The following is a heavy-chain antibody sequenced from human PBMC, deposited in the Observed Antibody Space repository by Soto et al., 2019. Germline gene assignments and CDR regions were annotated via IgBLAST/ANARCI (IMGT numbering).Heavy chain of an antibody. Sequence: QVHLQESGPGLVKPSETLSLTCTVSGGSITGYYWSWIRQPAGKGLEWIGRIYTSGGTNYNPSLKSRLTMSVDMSKNQFSLKLTSVTAADTAVYYCARGFASSWYYFDFWGQGALVTVSS. D-gene: IGHD6-13*01. CDR2: IYTSGGT. CDR3: ARGFASSWYYFDF. CDR1: GGSITGYY. J-gene: IGHJ4*02. V-gene: IGHV4-4*07.